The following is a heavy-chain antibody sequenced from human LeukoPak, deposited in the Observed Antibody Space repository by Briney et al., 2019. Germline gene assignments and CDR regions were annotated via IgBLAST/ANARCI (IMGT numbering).Heavy chain of an antibody. V-gene: IGHV3-30*02. CDR3: ARTKYSLTGWFDP. J-gene: IGHJ5*02. D-gene: IGHD6-6*01. CDR2: IRYDGSDS. Sequence: PGGSLRLSCSAFGFTFGDYAFHWVRQAPGKGLEWLAFIRYDGSDSYYADSVKGRFTISRDNSKNTLYLQMNSLRAEDTAVYYCARTKYSLTGWFDPWGQGTLVTVSS. CDR1: GFTFGDYA.